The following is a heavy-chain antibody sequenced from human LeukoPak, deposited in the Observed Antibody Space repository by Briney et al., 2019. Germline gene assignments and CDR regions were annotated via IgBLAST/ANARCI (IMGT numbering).Heavy chain of an antibody. CDR2: INHSGST. CDR3: ARGNWYFDL. CDR1: GFTFSSYG. V-gene: IGHV4-34*01. J-gene: IGHJ2*01. Sequence: GSLRLSCAASGFTFSSYGMHWVRQPPGKGLEWIGEINHSGSTNYNPSLKSRVTISVDTSKNQFSLKLSSVTAADTAVYYCARGNWYFDLWGRGTLVTVSS.